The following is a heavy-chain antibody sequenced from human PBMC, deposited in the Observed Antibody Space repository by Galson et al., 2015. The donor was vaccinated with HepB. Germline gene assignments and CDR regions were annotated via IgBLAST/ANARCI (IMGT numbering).Heavy chain of an antibody. J-gene: IGHJ4*02. CDR2: INPIFGVA. Sequence: SVKVSCKASGFSFSNYIISWVRQAPGQGLEWMGAINPIFGVANYAQNFQGRVTITADEYSSTAYMEMSSLTYEDTAVFYCARVAGRGNSLLYPFDYWGQGTLVTVSS. V-gene: IGHV1-69*13. CDR3: ARVAGRGNSLLYPFDY. D-gene: IGHD1-26*01. CDR1: GFSFSNYI.